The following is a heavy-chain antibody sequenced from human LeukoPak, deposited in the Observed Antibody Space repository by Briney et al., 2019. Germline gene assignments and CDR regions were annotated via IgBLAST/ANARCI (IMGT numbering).Heavy chain of an antibody. D-gene: IGHD4-23*01. CDR1: GGTFSSYA. J-gene: IGHJ5*02. CDR2: IIPIFGTA. V-gene: IGHV1-69*05. Sequence: SVKVSCKASGGTFSSYAISWVRQAPGQGLEWMGGIIPIFGTANYAQKFQGRVTMTTDTSTSTAYMELRSLRSDDTAVYYCARIFLSVVAPKRWFDPWGQGTLVTVSS. CDR3: ARIFLSVVAPKRWFDP.